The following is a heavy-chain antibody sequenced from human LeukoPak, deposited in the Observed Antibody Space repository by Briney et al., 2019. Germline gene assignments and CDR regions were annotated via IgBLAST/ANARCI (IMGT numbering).Heavy chain of an antibody. CDR1: AFTLSNTW. CDR3: ARGAPIDY. V-gene: IGHV3-74*01. CDR2: IYNDETRA. Sequence: GGSLRLSCVASAFTLSNTWPYSVRQGPGKGLVWVSRIYNDETRATYADFVKGPFTISRDNAKNTLYLQMDSLRVDDTAVYYCARGAPIDYWGQGTLVTVSS. J-gene: IGHJ4*02.